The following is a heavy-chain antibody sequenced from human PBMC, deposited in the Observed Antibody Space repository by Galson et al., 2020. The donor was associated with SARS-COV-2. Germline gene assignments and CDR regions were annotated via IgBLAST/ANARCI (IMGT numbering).Heavy chain of an antibody. CDR3: ATRNTDVACHDY. CDR1: GGSTRSSSHN. D-gene: IGHD2-2*01. J-gene: IGHJ4*02. CDR2: IHYSGDT. V-gene: IGHV4-39*01. Sequence: TSETLSLTCIVSGGSTRSSSHNWGGIRQPPGKGQEWQGAIHYSGDTYYNPSLKSRVTITVDTSKNQFTLKLTSVTAADAALYYCATRNTDVACHDYWGQGTLVTVSS.